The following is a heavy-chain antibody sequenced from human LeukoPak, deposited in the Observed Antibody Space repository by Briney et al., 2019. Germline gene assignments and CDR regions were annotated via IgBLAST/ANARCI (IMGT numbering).Heavy chain of an antibody. CDR3: ARQKLGYCSGGSCYPGDY. V-gene: IGHV1-18*01. J-gene: IGHJ4*02. D-gene: IGHD2-15*01. CDR1: GYTFTSYG. Sequence: GASVKVSCKASGYTFTSYGISWVRQAPGQGLEWMGWISAYNGNTNYAQKLQGRVTMTTDTSTSTVYMELSSLRSEDTAVYYCARQKLGYCSGGSCYPGDYWGQGTLVTVSS. CDR2: ISAYNGNT.